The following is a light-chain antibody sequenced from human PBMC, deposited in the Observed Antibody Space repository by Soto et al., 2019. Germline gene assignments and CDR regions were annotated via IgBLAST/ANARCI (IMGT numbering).Light chain of an antibody. Sequence: EIVMTQSPATLSVSPGEGATLSCRASQGIGSTLAWYQQKPGQTPRLLIFDTSIRATGVPARFRGSASGTDFTLTITRLEPEDFAVYYCQQYGSSPRYIFGQGTKLEIK. J-gene: IGKJ2*01. CDR2: DTS. CDR3: QQYGSSPRYI. V-gene: IGKV3-20*01. CDR1: QGIGST.